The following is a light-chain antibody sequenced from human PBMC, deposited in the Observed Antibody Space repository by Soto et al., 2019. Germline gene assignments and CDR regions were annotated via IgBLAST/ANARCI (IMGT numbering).Light chain of an antibody. CDR1: QGVTTN. V-gene: IGKV3-15*01. CDR2: DVS. CDR3: QQYNSRPVS. J-gene: IGKJ5*01. Sequence: EILICRSLWAPYLSPRERATLSCRAGQGVTTNFAWYQQKSCQSPRLLIYDVSIRATGVPARFSGTGSETAFTITISGLQAEDSTVYYCQQYNSRPVSFGQGTRLEI.